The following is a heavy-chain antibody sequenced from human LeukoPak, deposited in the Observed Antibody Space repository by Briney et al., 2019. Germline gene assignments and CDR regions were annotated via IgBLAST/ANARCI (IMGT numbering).Heavy chain of an antibody. J-gene: IGHJ5*02. CDR2: INPNSGGT. CDR1: GGTFSSYA. Sequence: GASVKVSCKASGGTFSSYAISWVRQAPGQGLEWMGWINPNSGGTNYAQKFQGRVTMTRDTSISTAYMELSRLRSDDTAVYYCARGWVVPGTPTNWFDPWGQGNLVTVSS. V-gene: IGHV1-2*02. CDR3: ARGWVVPGTPTNWFDP. D-gene: IGHD2-2*01.